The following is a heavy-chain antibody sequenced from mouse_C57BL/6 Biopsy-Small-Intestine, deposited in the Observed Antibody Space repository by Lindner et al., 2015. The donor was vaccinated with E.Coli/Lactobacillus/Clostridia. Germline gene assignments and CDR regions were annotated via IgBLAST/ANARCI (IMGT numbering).Heavy chain of an antibody. D-gene: IGHD2-3*01. CDR3: ARWSYDLDY. CDR1: GFTFSDYG. J-gene: IGHJ2*01. Sequence: VQLQESGGGLVKPGGSLKLSCGASGFTFSDYGMHWVRQAPEKGLEWIAYINSGSTTIYYADTVKGRFTISRDNAKNTLSLQMTSLRSEDTAMYYCARWSYDLDYWGQGTTLTVSS. CDR2: INSGSTTI. V-gene: IGHV5-17*01.